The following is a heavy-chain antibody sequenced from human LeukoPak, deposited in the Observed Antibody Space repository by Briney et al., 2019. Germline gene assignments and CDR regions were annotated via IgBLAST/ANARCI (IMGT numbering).Heavy chain of an antibody. Sequence: GGSLRLSCAASGFMFSSNWMSRVRLAPGKGLEWVANIKEDGTEAYYVDSVKGRFTISRDNAKNSLYLQMNSLRVEDTAVYYCAKEGRSLQTYWGQGTLVTVSS. CDR3: AKEGRSLQTY. J-gene: IGHJ4*02. D-gene: IGHD5-24*01. CDR1: GFMFSSNW. CDR2: IKEDGTEA. V-gene: IGHV3-7*03.